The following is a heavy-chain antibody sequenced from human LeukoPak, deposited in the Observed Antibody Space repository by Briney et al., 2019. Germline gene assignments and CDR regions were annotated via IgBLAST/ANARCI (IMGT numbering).Heavy chain of an antibody. CDR2: MNPNSGNT. Sequence: ASVKVSCKASGYTFTSYDINWVRQATGQGLEWMGWMNPNSGNTGYAQKFQGRVTMTRNTSISTAYMELSSLRSEDTAVYYCATLSGYDYLGGYWGQGTLVTVSS. J-gene: IGHJ4*02. CDR3: ATLSGYDYLGGY. V-gene: IGHV1-8*01. CDR1: GYTFTSYD. D-gene: IGHD5-12*01.